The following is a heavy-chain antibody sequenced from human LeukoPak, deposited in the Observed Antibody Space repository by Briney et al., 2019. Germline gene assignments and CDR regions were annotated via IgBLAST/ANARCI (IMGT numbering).Heavy chain of an antibody. V-gene: IGHV3-23*01. CDR3: AKHDYGGPVI. D-gene: IGHD4-23*01. Sequence: PRGSLRLSCAASGFTFRNYPMSWARQAPGRGLEWVSAISGDGTGRYYADSVKGRFTISRDNSMNTLYLQMNSLRAEDTAIYYCAKHDYGGPVIWGQGTMVTVSS. CDR1: GFTFRNYP. CDR2: ISGDGTGR. J-gene: IGHJ3*02.